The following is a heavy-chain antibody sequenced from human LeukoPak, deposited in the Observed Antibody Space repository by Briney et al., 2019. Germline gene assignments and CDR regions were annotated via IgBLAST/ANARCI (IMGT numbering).Heavy chain of an antibody. CDR3: AKDVSMVATYYYYDGMDV. V-gene: IGHV3-30*18. D-gene: IGHD5-12*01. CDR2: ISYDGSNK. J-gene: IGHJ6*02. CDR1: GFTFSSYG. Sequence: PGGSLRLSCAASGFTFSSYGMHWVRQAPGKGLEWVAVISYDGSNKYYADSVKGRFTISRDNSKNTLYLQMNSLRAEDTAVYYCAKDVSMVATYYYYDGMDVWGQGTTVTVSS.